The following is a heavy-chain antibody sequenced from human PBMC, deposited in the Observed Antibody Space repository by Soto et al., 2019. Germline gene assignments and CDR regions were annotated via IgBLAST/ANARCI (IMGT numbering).Heavy chain of an antibody. V-gene: IGHV3-33*01. CDR2: IWYDGSNK. CDR3: ARALGYCSSTSCSSAGFDY. J-gene: IGHJ4*02. D-gene: IGHD2-2*01. CDR1: GFTFGSYG. Sequence: GRPLRLSCAACGFTFGSYGMHWAPPVPGKGLEWVAVIWYDGSNKYYADSVKGRFTISRDNSKNTLYLQMNSLRAEDTAVYYCARALGYCSSTSCSSAGFDYWGQGT.